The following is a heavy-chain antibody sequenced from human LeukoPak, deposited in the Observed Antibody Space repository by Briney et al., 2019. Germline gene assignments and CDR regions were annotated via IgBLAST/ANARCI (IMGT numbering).Heavy chain of an antibody. V-gene: IGHV3-30*02. D-gene: IGHD2-2*01. CDR2: IRYDGSNK. CDR3: AKDGRYCSSTSCYFLDY. J-gene: IGHJ4*02. Sequence: GGSLRLSCAASGFTFSSYGMHWVRQAPGKGLEWVAFIRYDGSNKYYADSVKGRFTISRDNSKNTLYLQMNSLRAEDTAVYYCAKDGRYCSSTSCYFLDYWGQGTLVTVSS. CDR1: GFTFSSYG.